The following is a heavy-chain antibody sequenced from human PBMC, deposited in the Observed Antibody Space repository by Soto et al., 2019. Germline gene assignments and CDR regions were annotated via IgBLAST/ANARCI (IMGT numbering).Heavy chain of an antibody. CDR1: GGSISSSNW. CDR2: IYHSGST. D-gene: IGHD6-13*01. CDR3: SRGDTKQKRDY. J-gene: IGHJ4*02. Sequence: PSETLSLTCAVSGGSISSSNWWSWVRQPPGKGLEWIGEIYHSGSTKYNPSLKSRVIISVDKSKNQFSLKLSSVTAADTAVYYCSRGDTKQKRDYWGQGTLVTVYS. V-gene: IGHV4-4*02.